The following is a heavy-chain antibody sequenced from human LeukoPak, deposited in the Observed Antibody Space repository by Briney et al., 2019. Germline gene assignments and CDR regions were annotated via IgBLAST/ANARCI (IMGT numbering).Heavy chain of an antibody. Sequence: SETLSLTCTVSGGSISSYYWSWIRQPPGKGLEWIGYIYYSGSTYYNPSLKSRVTISVDTSKNQFSLKLSSVTAADTAVYYCARAVRDCSSTSCYSLVPWGQGTLVTVSS. CDR3: ARAVRDCSSTSCYSLVP. D-gene: IGHD2-2*01. V-gene: IGHV4-59*06. CDR2: IYYSGST. J-gene: IGHJ5*02. CDR1: GGSISSYY.